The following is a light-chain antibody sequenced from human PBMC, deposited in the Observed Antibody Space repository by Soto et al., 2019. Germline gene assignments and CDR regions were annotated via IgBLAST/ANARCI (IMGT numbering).Light chain of an antibody. CDR2: GAS. V-gene: IGKV3D-20*02. CDR1: QNVDSNY. CDR3: QQRGNWPPVT. Sequence: EIVLAQSPGTLSLARGERATLSCRASQNVDSNYLAWYQQKPGQAPRIIIFGASGRATGIPARFSGSGSGTDFTLTISSLEPEDFAVYYCQQRGNWPPVTFGQGTRLEIK. J-gene: IGKJ5*01.